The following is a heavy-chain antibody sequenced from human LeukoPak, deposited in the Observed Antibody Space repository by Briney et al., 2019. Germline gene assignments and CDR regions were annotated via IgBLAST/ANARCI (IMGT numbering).Heavy chain of an antibody. Sequence: GASVKVSCKASGYTFTGYYMHWVRQAPGQGPEWMGWINPNSGGTNYAQKFQGRVTMTRDTSISTAYMELSRLRSDDTAVYYCARATTYSSGWSFDYWGQGTLVTVSS. D-gene: IGHD6-19*01. V-gene: IGHV1-2*02. CDR1: GYTFTGYY. CDR3: ARATTYSSGWSFDY. J-gene: IGHJ4*02. CDR2: INPNSGGT.